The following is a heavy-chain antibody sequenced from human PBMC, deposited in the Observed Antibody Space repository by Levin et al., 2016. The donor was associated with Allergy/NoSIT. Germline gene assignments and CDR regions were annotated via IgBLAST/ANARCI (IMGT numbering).Heavy chain of an antibody. CDR1: GFIFSSYS. CDR2: ISLDSGAI. J-gene: IGHJ4*02. Sequence: GGSLRLSCAASGFIFSSYSMNWVRQAPGKGLEWVAYISLDSGAIYYADSVKGRFTISRDNAKNSFYLQLNRLRDEDTALYRCARAPRVAGRFDYWGQGTLVTVAS. V-gene: IGHV3-48*02. CDR3: ARAPRVAGRFDY. D-gene: IGHD6-19*01.